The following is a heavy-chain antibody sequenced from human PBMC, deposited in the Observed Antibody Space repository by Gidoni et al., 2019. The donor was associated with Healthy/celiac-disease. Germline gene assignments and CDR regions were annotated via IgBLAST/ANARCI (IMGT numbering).Heavy chain of an antibody. CDR2: IYYSGGT. CDR1: GGAIRRSSYY. Sequence: QLQLQASGPGLVKPSETLSLTCTVSGGAIRRSSYYWGWIRQPPGKGLEWIGSIYYSGGTYYNPSLKSRVTISVDTSKNQFSLKLSSVTAADTAVYYCARRGDDYGDYYWFDPWGQGTLVTVSS. CDR3: ARRGDDYGDYYWFDP. D-gene: IGHD4-17*01. J-gene: IGHJ5*02. V-gene: IGHV4-39*01.